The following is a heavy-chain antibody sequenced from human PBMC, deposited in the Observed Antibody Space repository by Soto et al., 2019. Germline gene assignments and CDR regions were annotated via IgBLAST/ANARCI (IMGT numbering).Heavy chain of an antibody. D-gene: IGHD4-17*01. V-gene: IGHV3-23*01. CDR1: GLPFSSHA. Sequence: EVQLLESGGGLVQPGGSLRLSCAASGLPFSSHAMSWVRQAPGKGLEWVSSISISGGNTYYADSVRGRFTISRDNSKNTLYLHMNSLTAEDTAIYYCANEIRHTDYWGQGTLVTVSS. CDR3: ANEIRHTDY. CDR2: ISISGGNT. J-gene: IGHJ4*02.